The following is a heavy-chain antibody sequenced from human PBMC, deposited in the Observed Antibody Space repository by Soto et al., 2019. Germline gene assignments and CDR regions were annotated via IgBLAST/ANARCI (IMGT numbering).Heavy chain of an antibody. J-gene: IGHJ3*02. CDR1: GYTFTSYY. Sequence: QVQLVQSGAEVQKPGASMKVSCKASGYTFTSYYMHWVRQAPGQGLEWMGVINPSGGGTSYAQKFQGRVTMTRDTSTSTVYMELSSLRSEDTAVYYCARSRLMVYDAFDIWGQGTMVTVSS. CDR3: ARSRLMVYDAFDI. V-gene: IGHV1-46*01. D-gene: IGHD2-8*01. CDR2: INPSGGGT.